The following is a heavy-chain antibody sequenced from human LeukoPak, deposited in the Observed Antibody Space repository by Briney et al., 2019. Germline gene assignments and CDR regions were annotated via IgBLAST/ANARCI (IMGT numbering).Heavy chain of an antibody. J-gene: IGHJ4*02. CDR1: GGTFSSYA. CDR3: ARDLVPGIAAAGV. D-gene: IGHD6-13*01. Sequence: SVKVSCKASGGTFSSYAISWVRQAPGQGLEWMGGIIPIFGTANYAQKFQGRVTITTDESTSTAYMELSSLRSEDTAVYYCARDLVPGIAAAGVWGQGTLVTVSS. CDR2: IIPIFGTA. V-gene: IGHV1-69*05.